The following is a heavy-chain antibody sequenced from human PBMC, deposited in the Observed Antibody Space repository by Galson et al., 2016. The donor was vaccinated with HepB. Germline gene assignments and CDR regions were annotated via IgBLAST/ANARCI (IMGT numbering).Heavy chain of an antibody. D-gene: IGHD3-22*01. CDR1: GGSINGYF. CDR2: VYYNGAT. CDR3: ARYDIRGYYYEI. V-gene: IGHV4-59*03. Sequence: SETLSLTCTVSGGSINGYFWAWIRQPPGKGLEWLGHVYYNGATSYSPSLWSRVAMSVDMSKNQWSLRLNSMTAADTAFYYCARYDIRGYYYEIWGQGTLVTASS. J-gene: IGHJ4*02.